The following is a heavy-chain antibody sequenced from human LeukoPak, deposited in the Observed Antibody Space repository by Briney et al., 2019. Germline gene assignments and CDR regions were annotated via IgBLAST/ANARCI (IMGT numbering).Heavy chain of an antibody. V-gene: IGHV3-30*02. J-gene: IGHJ4*02. CDR3: ARSGDSSSVDY. CDR2: IRYDGSNK. Sequence: GGSLRLSCAASGFTFSSYGMHWVRQAPGKGLEWVAFIRYDGSNKYYADSVKGRFTISRDNSKNTLYLQMNSLRAEDTAVYYCARSGDSSSVDYWGQGTLVTVSS. CDR1: GFTFSSYG. D-gene: IGHD6-13*01.